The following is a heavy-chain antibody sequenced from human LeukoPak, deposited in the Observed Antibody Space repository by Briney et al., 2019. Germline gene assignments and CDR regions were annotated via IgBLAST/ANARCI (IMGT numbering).Heavy chain of an antibody. V-gene: IGHV1-18*01. J-gene: IGHJ4*02. CDR2: SSAYNGNT. Sequence: ASVKVSCKASGYTFTTYGISWVRQAPGQGLGWMGWSSAYNGNTNYAQKLQGRVTMTTDTSTSTAYMELRSLRSDDTAVYYCARHHPRGQKYGDYQLFDYWGQGTLLTVSS. D-gene: IGHD4-17*01. CDR3: ARHHPRGQKYGDYQLFDY. CDR1: GYTFTTYG.